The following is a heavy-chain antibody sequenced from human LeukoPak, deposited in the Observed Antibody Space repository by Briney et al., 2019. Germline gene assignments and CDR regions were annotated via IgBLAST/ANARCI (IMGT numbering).Heavy chain of an antibody. D-gene: IGHD3-10*01. CDR1: GGSISSYY. V-gene: IGHV4-59*01. CDR2: IYYSGST. J-gene: IGHJ4*02. CDR3: ARDRYYDSGSYYN. Sequence: PSETLSLTCAVSGGSISSYYWNWIRQPPGKGLEWIGYIYYSGSTNYNPSLKSRVTISVDTSKNQFSLKLSSVTAADTAVYYCARDRYYDSGSYYNWGQGTLVTVSS.